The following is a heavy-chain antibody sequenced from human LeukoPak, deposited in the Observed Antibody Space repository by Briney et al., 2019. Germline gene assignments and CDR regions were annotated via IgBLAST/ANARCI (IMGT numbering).Heavy chain of an antibody. Sequence: PGGSLRLSCAASGFTFDDYGMSWVGQAPGKGLEWVSGINWNGGSTGYADSVKGRFTIPRYNAKNSLYLQMNSLRAEDTALYHCARDQGYYDSSGYYYVGAFDIWGQGTMVTVSS. CDR2: INWNGGST. J-gene: IGHJ3*02. CDR3: ARDQGYYDSSGYYYVGAFDI. V-gene: IGHV3-20*01. D-gene: IGHD3-22*01. CDR1: GFTFDDYG.